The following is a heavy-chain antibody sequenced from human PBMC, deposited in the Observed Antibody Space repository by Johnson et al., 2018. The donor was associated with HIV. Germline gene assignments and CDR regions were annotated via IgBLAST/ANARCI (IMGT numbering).Heavy chain of an antibody. CDR3: AKETRDSRGAFDI. CDR2: ISYHGTKK. J-gene: IGHJ3*02. V-gene: IGHV3-30*04. CDR1: GFTFSSYA. Sequence: QVQVLESGGGVVQPGRSLRLSCAASGFTFSSYAMHWVRQAPGKGLEWVAVISYHGTKKYYAGSVEGRFTISRDNSKNTLYLQMNKLRIEDTAVYYCAKETRDSRGAFDIWGQGTMVTVSS. D-gene: IGHD3-22*01.